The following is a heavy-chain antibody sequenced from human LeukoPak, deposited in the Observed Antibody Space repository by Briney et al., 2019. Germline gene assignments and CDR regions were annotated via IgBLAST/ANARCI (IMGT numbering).Heavy chain of an antibody. CDR1: GGSISTNNY. Sequence: SETLSLTCAVSGGSISTNNYWGWFRQPPGKGLESIGAIHHSGTSYYNPSLKSRVTISVDTSTNHFSLKLSSVTAADTAVYYCAASGLELDYWGQGTLVTVSS. D-gene: IGHD1-1*01. J-gene: IGHJ4*02. V-gene: IGHV4-39*02. CDR3: AASGLELDY. CDR2: IHHSGTS.